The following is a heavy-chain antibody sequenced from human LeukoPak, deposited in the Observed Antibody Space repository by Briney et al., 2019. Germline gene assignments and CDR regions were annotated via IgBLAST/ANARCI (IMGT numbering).Heavy chain of an antibody. J-gene: IGHJ5*02. Sequence: SETLSLTCAVYGGSFSGYYWSWIRQPPGKGLEWIGEINHSGSTNYNPSLKSRVTISVGTSKNQFSLKLSSVTAADTAVYYCARGNPIQLWTLRVYNWFDPWGQGTLVTVSS. D-gene: IGHD5-18*01. V-gene: IGHV4-34*01. CDR2: INHSGST. CDR1: GGSFSGYY. CDR3: ARGNPIQLWTLRVYNWFDP.